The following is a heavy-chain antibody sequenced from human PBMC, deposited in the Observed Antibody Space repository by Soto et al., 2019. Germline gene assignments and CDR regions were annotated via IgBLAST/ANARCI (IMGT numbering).Heavy chain of an antibody. Sequence: QVQLVQSGAEVKKPGASVKVSCKASGYTFTSYYMHWVRQAPGQGLEWMGIINPSGGSTSYAQKCQGRANMTRDTSTSTGDMERSSRRSEYTAVYYCARWGAYIWTGSNTPIRHGASDIWGQGTMVTVSS. CDR2: INPSGGST. CDR3: ARWGAYIWTGSNTPIRHGASDI. CDR1: GYTFTSYY. V-gene: IGHV1-46*03. D-gene: IGHD3-9*01. J-gene: IGHJ3*02.